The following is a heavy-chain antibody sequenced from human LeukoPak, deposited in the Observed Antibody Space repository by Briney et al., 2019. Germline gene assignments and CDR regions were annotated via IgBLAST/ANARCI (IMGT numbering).Heavy chain of an antibody. V-gene: IGHV4-4*07. J-gene: IGHJ3*02. CDR3: AKGPHMVRGVAGAFDI. CDR2: IYTSGST. CDR1: GGSISSYY. Sequence: KPSETLSLTCTVSGGSISSYYWSWIRQPAGKGLEWIGRIYTSGSTNYNPSLKSRVTMSVDTSKNQFSLKLSSVTAADTAVYYCAKGPHMVRGVAGAFDIWGQGTMVTVSS. D-gene: IGHD3-10*01.